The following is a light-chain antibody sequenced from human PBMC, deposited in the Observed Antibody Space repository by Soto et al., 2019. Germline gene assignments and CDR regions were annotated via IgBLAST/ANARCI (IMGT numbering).Light chain of an antibody. V-gene: IGKV1-27*01. CDR2: AAY. CDR1: QGISNY. CDR3: QKYNSAART. J-gene: IGKJ1*01. Sequence: DIQMTQSPSSLSASVGDRVTTTCRASQGISNYLAWYQQKPGKVPKLLIYAAYTLQSGIPSRFSGSGSGTDFTLTISSQQPEDVATYYCQKYNSAARTFGQGTKVEIK.